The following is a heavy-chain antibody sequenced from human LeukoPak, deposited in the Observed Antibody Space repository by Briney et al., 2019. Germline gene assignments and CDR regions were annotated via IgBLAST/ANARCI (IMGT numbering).Heavy chain of an antibody. V-gene: IGHV4-59*12. J-gene: IGHJ4*02. CDR1: GDSISDYY. CDR2: IYYSGST. CDR3: AREHGQLWLLGY. Sequence: SETLSLTCTVSGDSISDYYWSWIRQPPGKGLEYIGYIYYSGSTNYNPSLKSRVIISIDTSKNQFSLKLSSVTAADTAVYYCAREHGQLWLLGYWGQGTLVTVSS. D-gene: IGHD5-18*01.